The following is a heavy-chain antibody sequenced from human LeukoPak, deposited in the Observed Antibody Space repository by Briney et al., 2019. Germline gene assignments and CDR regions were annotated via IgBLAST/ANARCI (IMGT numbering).Heavy chain of an antibody. J-gene: IGHJ4*02. D-gene: IGHD1-26*01. V-gene: IGHV4-59*01. CDR1: GGSISSYY. CDR3: ARTGYSGSYHDY. CDR2: IYYSGST. Sequence: PSETLSLTCTVSGGSISSYYWSWIRQPPGKGLEWIGYIYYSGSTNYNPSLKGRVTISVDTSKNQFSLKLSSVTAADTAVYYCARTGYSGSYHDYWGQETLVTVSS.